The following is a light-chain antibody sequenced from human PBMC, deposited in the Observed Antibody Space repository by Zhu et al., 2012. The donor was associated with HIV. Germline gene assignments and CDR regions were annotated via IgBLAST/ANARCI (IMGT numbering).Light chain of an antibody. J-gene: IGKJ3*01. V-gene: IGKV1-9*01. CDR1: ESISRY. CDR3: QQLNTYPLFT. Sequence: DVQLTQSPSFLSASVGDRVTITCRASESISRYLAWYQQKPGKXPKLLIYDASTLQSGVPSTFSGSGSGTEFTLTISSLQPEDFAIYYCQQLNTYPLFTFGPGTKVDIK. CDR2: DAS.